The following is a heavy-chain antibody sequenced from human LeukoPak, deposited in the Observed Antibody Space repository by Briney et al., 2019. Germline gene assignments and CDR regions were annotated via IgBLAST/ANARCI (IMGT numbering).Heavy chain of an antibody. J-gene: IGHJ4*02. Sequence: PSETLSLTCTVSGYSISSGYYWGWIRRPPGKGREWIGSIYHSGSTYYNPSLKSRVTTSIDTSKNQFSLKLSSVTAADTAVYYCAREGGDSSGYYHDYWGQGTLVTVPS. CDR1: GYSISSGYY. CDR2: IYHSGST. V-gene: IGHV4-38-2*02. D-gene: IGHD3-22*01. CDR3: AREGGDSSGYYHDY.